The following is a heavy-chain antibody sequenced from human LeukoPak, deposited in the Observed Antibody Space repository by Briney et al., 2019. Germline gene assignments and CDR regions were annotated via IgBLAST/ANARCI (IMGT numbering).Heavy chain of an antibody. D-gene: IGHD2-15*01. V-gene: IGHV4-59*01. Sequence: SETLSLTCTISGGSISRYYWSWIRQPPGKGLEWIGYIFYSGSINYNPSLKSRVSISVDTSKNQFSLKLNSVTAADTAVYYCARAVTAYCSGGSCTVFLGIWGQGTRVTVSS. CDR2: IFYSGSI. CDR3: ARAVTAYCSGGSCTVFLGI. J-gene: IGHJ3*02. CDR1: GGSISRYY.